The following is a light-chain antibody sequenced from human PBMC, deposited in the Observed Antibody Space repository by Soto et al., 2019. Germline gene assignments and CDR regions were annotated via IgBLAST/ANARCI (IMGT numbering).Light chain of an antibody. CDR3: FSYTANDNWV. J-gene: IGLJ3*02. CDR2: EVS. V-gene: IGLV2-14*01. CDR1: SSDVGGYNY. Sequence: QSVLTQPASVSGSPGQSITISCTGTSSDVGGYNYVSWYQQHPGKAPKLMIYEVSNRPSGVSNRFSGSKSGNTASLTISGLQAEDEADYFCFSYTANDNWVFGGGTKVTVL.